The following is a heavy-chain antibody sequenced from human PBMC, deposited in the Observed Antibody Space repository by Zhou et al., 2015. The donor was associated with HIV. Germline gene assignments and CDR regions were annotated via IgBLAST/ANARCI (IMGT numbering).Heavy chain of an antibody. Sequence: QVQLVQSGAEVKKPGSSVKVSCKASGGTFSSYAISWVRQAPGQGLEWMGGIIPIFGTANYAQKFQGRVTITADESTSTAYMELSSLRSEDTAVYYCARAYKAVVAATTHYYYYMDVWGKGTTVTVSS. V-gene: IGHV1-69*01. J-gene: IGHJ6*03. CDR2: IIPIFGTA. CDR3: ARAYKAVVAATTHYYYYMDV. D-gene: IGHD2-15*01. CDR1: GGTFSSYA.